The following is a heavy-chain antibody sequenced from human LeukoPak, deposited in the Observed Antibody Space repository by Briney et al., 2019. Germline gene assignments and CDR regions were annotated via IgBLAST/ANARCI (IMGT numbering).Heavy chain of an antibody. CDR3: AKVFRGMTTLCDAFDV. CDR2: IRHGGSNK. J-gene: IGHJ3*01. V-gene: IGHV3-30*02. CDR1: GFTFSSYC. D-gene: IGHD4-11*01. Sequence: WGSLRLSCAASGFTFSSYCMHWVRQAPGQGLEWVAYIRHGGSNKYYAVSVKGRITTSRDKSKNTLYRQSNSLGAEATAVYYWAKVFRGMTTLCDAFDVGGEGTTVT.